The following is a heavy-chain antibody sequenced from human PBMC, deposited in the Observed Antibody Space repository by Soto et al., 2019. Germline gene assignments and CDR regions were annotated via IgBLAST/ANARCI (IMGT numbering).Heavy chain of an antibody. J-gene: IGHJ6*02. V-gene: IGHV3-30*18. CDR2: ISYDGSNK. CDR3: AKDLVLAARRLFYYYYYYGMDV. CDR1: GVTFGSYG. D-gene: IGHD6-6*01. Sequence: PGGSLSLSCAASGVTFGSYGMHWVRQAPGKGLEWVAVISYDGSNKYYADSVKGRFTISRDNSKNTLYLQMNSLRAEDTAVYYCAKDLVLAARRLFYYYYYYGMDVWGQGPTVTVSS.